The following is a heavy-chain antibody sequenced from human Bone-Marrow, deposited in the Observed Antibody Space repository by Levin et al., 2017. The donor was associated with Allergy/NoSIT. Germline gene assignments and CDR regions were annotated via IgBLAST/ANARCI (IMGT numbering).Heavy chain of an antibody. V-gene: IGHV4-39*01. CDR1: GGSINRNSYY. J-gene: IGHJ4*02. D-gene: IGHD3-22*01. CDR3: ARLTSLSFYDDSGFWSRGYFDS. Sequence: PSETLSLTCTVSGGSINRNSYYWGWIRQSPGKGLEWIGSISYSGDTYYNPSLKSRLTLFVDTSKNQFSLKLSSVTAADTAVYFCARLTSLSFYDDSGFWSRGYFDSWGQGILVTVSS. CDR2: ISYSGDT.